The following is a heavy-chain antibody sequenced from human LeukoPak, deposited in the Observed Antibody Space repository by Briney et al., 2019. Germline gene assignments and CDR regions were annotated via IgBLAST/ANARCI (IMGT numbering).Heavy chain of an antibody. Sequence: ASVKVSCKASGYTFTSYYMHWVRQAPGQGLEWMGRINPNSGGTNYAQKFQGRVTMTRDTSISTAYMELSSLRSEDTAVYYCARGLGIYDSSGYYNWGQGTLVTVSS. CDR2: INPNSGGT. CDR1: GYTFTSYY. V-gene: IGHV1-2*06. D-gene: IGHD3-22*01. CDR3: ARGLGIYDSSGYYN. J-gene: IGHJ4*02.